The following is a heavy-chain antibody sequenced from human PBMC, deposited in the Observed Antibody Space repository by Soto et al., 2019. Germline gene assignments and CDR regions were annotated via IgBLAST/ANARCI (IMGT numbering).Heavy chain of an antibody. CDR1: GFSFNRHW. J-gene: IGHJ6*02. V-gene: IGHV3-7*01. D-gene: IGHD3-22*01. CDR2: IKRDGSEK. CDR3: ARDPYYYDSHYYYGMDV. Sequence: PGGSLRLSCAASGFSFNRHWMSWVRQAPGKGLQWVASIKRDGSEKYYVDSVKGRFTISRDNVKNSLSLQMNSPRAEDTAVYYCARDPYYYDSHYYYGMDVWGQGTTVTVSS.